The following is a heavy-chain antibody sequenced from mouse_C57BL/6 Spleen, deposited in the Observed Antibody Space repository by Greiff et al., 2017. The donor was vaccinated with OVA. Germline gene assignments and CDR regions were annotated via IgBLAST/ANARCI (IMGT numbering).Heavy chain of an antibody. CDR3: ARPITTVVEGYFDV. D-gene: IGHD1-1*01. CDR1: GYTFTSYW. CDR2: INPSNGGT. Sequence: QVQLQQPGTELVKPGASVKLSCKASGYTFTSYWMHWVKQRPGQGLEWIGNINPSNGGTNYNEKFKSKATLTVDKYSSTAYMQLSSLTSEDSAVYYCARPITTVVEGYFDVWGTGTTVTVSS. V-gene: IGHV1-53*01. J-gene: IGHJ1*03.